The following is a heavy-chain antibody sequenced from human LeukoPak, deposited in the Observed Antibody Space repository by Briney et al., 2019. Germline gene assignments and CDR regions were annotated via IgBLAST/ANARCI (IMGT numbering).Heavy chain of an antibody. CDR1: GVSISSYY. CDR2: VYHNGKT. CDR3: ARHGYSSSSGGFDY. D-gene: IGHD6-6*01. V-gene: IGHV4-59*08. J-gene: IGHJ4*02. Sequence: SETLSLTCTVSGVSISSYYWSWIRQPPGKGLEWIGYVYHNGKTKYNPSLKSRVTISVDTSENQFSLWLSSVTAADTAVYYCARHGYSSSSGGFDYWGQGTLVTVSS.